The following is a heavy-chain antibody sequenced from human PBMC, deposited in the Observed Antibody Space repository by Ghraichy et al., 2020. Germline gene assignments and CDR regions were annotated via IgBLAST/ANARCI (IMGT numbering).Heavy chain of an antibody. CDR1: GFTVSSNY. D-gene: IGHD6-13*01. J-gene: IGHJ4*02. CDR2: IYSGGST. CDR3: LFSAGSHSSSPFDY. V-gene: IGHV3-53*01. Sequence: GGSLRLSCAASGFTVSSNYMSWVRQAPGKGLEWVSVIYSGGSTYYADSVKGRFTISRDNSKNTLYLQMNSLRAEDTAVYYCLFSAGSHSSSPFDYWGQGTLVTVSS.